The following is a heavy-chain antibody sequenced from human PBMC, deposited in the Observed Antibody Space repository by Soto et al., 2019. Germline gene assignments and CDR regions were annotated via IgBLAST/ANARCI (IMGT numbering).Heavy chain of an antibody. Sequence: APAKVSCKASGYTFTSYGISWVRQAPGEGLEWMGWISASNGNRNYAQKLQGRVTMTTDTSTSRAYMDLRSLRSDDTAVYYCARGVYDFWSGYYSSGLLDACGEGTRVTVCS. CDR1: GYTFTSYG. CDR2: ISASNGNR. V-gene: IGHV1-18*01. D-gene: IGHD3-3*01. J-gene: IGHJ5*02. CDR3: ARGVYDFWSGYYSSGLLDA.